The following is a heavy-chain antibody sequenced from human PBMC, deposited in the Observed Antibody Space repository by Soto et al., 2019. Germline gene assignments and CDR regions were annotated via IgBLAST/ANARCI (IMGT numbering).Heavy chain of an antibody. CDR2: IYPGDSDT. CDR3: ARRYDILTGYQASLIHYNWFDP. CDR1: GYSFTSYW. V-gene: IGHV5-51*01. J-gene: IGHJ5*02. Sequence: PGESLKISCKGSGYSFTSYWIGWVRQMPGKGLEWMGIIYPGDSDTRYSPSFQGQVTISADKSISTAYLQWSSLKASDTAMYYCARRYDILTGYQASLIHYNWFDPWGQGTLVTVS. D-gene: IGHD3-9*01.